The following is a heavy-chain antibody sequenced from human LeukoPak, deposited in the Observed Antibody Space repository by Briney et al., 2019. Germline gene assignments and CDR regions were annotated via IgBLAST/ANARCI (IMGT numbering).Heavy chain of an antibody. V-gene: IGHV7-4-1*02. J-gene: IGHJ6*02. D-gene: IGHD3-16*01. CDR3: ARVRSWGYYYYGMDV. CDR1: GYTFTGYY. Sequence: ASVKVSCKAFGYTFTGYYMHWVRQAPGQGLEWMGWINTNTGNPTYAQGFTGRFVFSLDTSVSTAYLQISSLKAEDTAVYYCARVRSWGYYYYGMDVWGQGTTVTVSS. CDR2: INTNTGNP.